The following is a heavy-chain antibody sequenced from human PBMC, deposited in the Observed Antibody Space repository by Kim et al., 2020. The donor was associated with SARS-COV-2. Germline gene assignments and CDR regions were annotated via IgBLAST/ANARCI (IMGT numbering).Heavy chain of an antibody. D-gene: IGHD6-13*01. CDR1: GGSINSSSYY. CDR2: IYYSGST. Sequence: SETLSLTCTVSGGSINSSSYYWGWIRQPPGKGLEWIGSIYYSGSTYYNPSLKSRVTISVDTSKNQFSLKLSSVTAADTAVYYCARLVCYSSSLEENDPVDYWGQGTLVTVSS. J-gene: IGHJ4*02. CDR3: ARLVCYSSSLEENDPVDY. V-gene: IGHV4-39*01.